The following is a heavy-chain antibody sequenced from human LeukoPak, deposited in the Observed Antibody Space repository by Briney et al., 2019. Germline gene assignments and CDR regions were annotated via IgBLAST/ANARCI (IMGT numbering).Heavy chain of an antibody. CDR3: ARGGFYCGGDCYVDY. CDR2: INHSGST. D-gene: IGHD2-21*02. CDR1: GSSFSPYY. Sequence: SETLSLTCAVYGSSFSPYYWSWLRQPPGKGLEWIGEINHSGSTNYNPSLKSRVTISVDTSKNQFSLRLSSVTAADTAVYYCARGGFYCGGDCYVDYWGQGTLVTVSS. V-gene: IGHV4-34*01. J-gene: IGHJ4*02.